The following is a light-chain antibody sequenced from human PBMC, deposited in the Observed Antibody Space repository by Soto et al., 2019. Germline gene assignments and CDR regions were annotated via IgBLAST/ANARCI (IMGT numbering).Light chain of an antibody. CDR3: QQYNKWPSIT. Sequence: EIVMTQSPATLSVSPGERATLSCRASQSVSSNLAWYQQKPGQAPRLLIYGASTRATGIPARFSGSGFGTEFTLTISSLQSEDFAVYYCQQYNKWPSITFGQGTRLEIK. J-gene: IGKJ5*01. CDR1: QSVSSN. CDR2: GAS. V-gene: IGKV3-15*01.